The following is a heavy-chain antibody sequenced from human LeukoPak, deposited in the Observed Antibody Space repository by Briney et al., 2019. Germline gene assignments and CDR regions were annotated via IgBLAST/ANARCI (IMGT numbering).Heavy chain of an antibody. CDR1: GGSISSYY. D-gene: IGHD1-26*01. CDR2: IYYSGTT. Sequence: SETLSLTCTVSGGSISSYYWSWIRQPPGKGLEWIGFIYYSGTTHYNPSLKSRVTMSVATSNNQFSLRLSSVTAADTAIYYCARHSGASPHYFDYWGQGALVTVSS. V-gene: IGHV4-59*08. J-gene: IGHJ4*02. CDR3: ARHSGASPHYFDY.